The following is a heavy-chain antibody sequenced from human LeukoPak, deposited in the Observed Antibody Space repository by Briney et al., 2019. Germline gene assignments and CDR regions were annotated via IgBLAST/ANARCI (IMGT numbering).Heavy chain of an antibody. V-gene: IGHV4-38-2*02. CDR1: GYSISSGYY. CDR2: IYHSGST. Sequence: SETLSLTCTVSGYSISSGYYWGWLRQPPGKGLEWFGSIYHSGSTYYNPSLKSRVTISVDTSKSQFSLKLSSVTAADTAVYYCARVALPSYYDYVWGSSDAFDIWGQGTMVTVSS. CDR3: ARVALPSYYDYVWGSSDAFDI. D-gene: IGHD3-16*01. J-gene: IGHJ3*02.